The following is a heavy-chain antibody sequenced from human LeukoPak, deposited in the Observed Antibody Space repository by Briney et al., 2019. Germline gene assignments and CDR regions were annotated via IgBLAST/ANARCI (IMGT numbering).Heavy chain of an antibody. J-gene: IGHJ4*02. D-gene: IGHD3-16*01. CDR2: IYYSGST. Sequence: SETLSLTCTVSGGSLSSYYWSWIRQPPGKGLEWIGYIYYSGSTNYNPSLKSRVTISVDTSKNQFSLKLSSVTAADTAVYYCARGLPLGHFDYWGQGTLATVSS. V-gene: IGHV4-59*01. CDR1: GGSLSSYY. CDR3: ARGLPLGHFDY.